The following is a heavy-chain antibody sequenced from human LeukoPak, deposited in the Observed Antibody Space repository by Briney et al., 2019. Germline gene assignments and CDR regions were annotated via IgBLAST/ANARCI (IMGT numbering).Heavy chain of an antibody. D-gene: IGHD1-1*01. CDR2: ISNSGST. V-gene: IGHV4-59*11. Sequence: PSGTLSLTCSVSGGPFISHYWSWIRQPPGKGLEWIGYISNSGSTDYNPTLRSGVTISINTSKNQFSLKLTSVTAADSAVYYCVRDALEGYYSYYYMDVWGRGTTVTVSS. CDR3: VRDALEGYYSYYYMDV. CDR1: GGPFISHY. J-gene: IGHJ6*03.